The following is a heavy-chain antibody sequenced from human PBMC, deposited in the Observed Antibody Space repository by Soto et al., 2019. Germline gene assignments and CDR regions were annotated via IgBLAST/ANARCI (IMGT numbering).Heavy chain of an antibody. V-gene: IGHV4-61*03. Sequence: SETLSLTCSVSGGSISSSSYYWGWIRQPPGKGLEWIGYIYYSENTNYNPSLKSRVAISIDTSKNRFSLNLSSVTAADTAIYYCATFHRLGTAPPFDPWGQGILVTVSS. D-gene: IGHD3-16*01. CDR2: IYYSENT. J-gene: IGHJ5*02. CDR3: ATFHRLGTAPPFDP. CDR1: GGSISSSSYY.